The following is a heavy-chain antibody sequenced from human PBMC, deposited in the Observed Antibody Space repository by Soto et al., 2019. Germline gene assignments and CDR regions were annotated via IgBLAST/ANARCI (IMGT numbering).Heavy chain of an antibody. CDR3: ARYYFDSSGYSNWFDR. J-gene: IGHJ5*02. V-gene: IGHV4-31*11. CDR1: GGSITSGAYY. D-gene: IGHD3-22*01. CDR2: IHYSGRT. Sequence: SETLSLTCAVSGGSITSGAYYWTWILHHPGKGLEWIAYIHYSGRTYYNPSLKSRVTISVDTSNNQFSLKLSSVTAADTAVYYCARYYFDSSGYSNWFDRWGKGTLVTVSS.